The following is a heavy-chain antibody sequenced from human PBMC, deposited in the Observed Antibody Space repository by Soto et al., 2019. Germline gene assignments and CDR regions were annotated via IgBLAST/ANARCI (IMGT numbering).Heavy chain of an antibody. CDR2: ISGSGGST. V-gene: IGHV3-23*01. CDR3: ARDRITVTTEGYYYYYGMDV. J-gene: IGHJ6*02. Sequence: PGGSLRLSCAASGFTFSSYAMSWVRQAPGKGLEWVSAISGSGGSTYYADSVKGRFTISRDNSKNTLYLQMNSLRAEDTAVYYCARDRITVTTEGYYYYYGMDVWGQGTTVTVSS. CDR1: GFTFSSYA. D-gene: IGHD4-4*01.